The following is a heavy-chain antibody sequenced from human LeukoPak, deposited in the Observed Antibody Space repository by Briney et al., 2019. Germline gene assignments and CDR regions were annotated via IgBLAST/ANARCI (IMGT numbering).Heavy chain of an antibody. Sequence: PSETLSLTCTVSGGSISSYYWSWIRQPPGKGLEWIGYISYSGYTKYDPSLKSRVAISIDTSKKQFSLQLNSVTAADTAVYYCARVTAARPMVDYWGQGTLVTVSS. CDR3: ARVTAARPMVDY. V-gene: IGHV4-59*01. CDR1: GGSISSYY. D-gene: IGHD6-6*01. J-gene: IGHJ4*02. CDR2: ISYSGYT.